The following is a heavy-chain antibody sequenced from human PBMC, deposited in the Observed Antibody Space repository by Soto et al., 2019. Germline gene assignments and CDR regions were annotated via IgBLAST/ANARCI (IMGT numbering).Heavy chain of an antibody. Sequence: QLQLQESGSGLVKPSQTLSLTCAVSGGSISSGGYSWSWIRQPPGKGLEWIGYIYHSGSTYYNPCLKSRVTTSVDTSKNQFSPKLSSVTAADTAVYYCAAGGGRPRDYWGQGTLVTVSS. CDR3: AAGGGRPRDY. J-gene: IGHJ4*02. D-gene: IGHD1-26*01. CDR2: IYHSGST. V-gene: IGHV4-30-2*01. CDR1: GGSISSGGYS.